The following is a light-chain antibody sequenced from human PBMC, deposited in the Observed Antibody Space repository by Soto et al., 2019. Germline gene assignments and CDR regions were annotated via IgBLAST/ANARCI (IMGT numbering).Light chain of an antibody. CDR2: RDT. CDR1: NIGSKS. Sequence: SYELTQPLSASVALGQTARITCGGHNIGSKSVHWYQQRPGQAPVLIIYRDTNRPSGIPERFSGSNSGNTATLTLSRAQVGDEADYFCHAWDSNTVVFGGGTKLTVL. V-gene: IGLV3-9*01. J-gene: IGLJ2*01. CDR3: HAWDSNTVV.